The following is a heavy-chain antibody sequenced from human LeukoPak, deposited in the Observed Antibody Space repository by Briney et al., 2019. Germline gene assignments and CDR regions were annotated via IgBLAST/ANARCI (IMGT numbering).Heavy chain of an antibody. CDR1: GYSFTSFD. V-gene: IGHV1-8*01. D-gene: IGHD6-13*01. Sequence: EASVKVSCKASGYSFTSFDINWVRQGSGQGLEWMGWMNPKRGNTGYAPTFQGRVTITRDTSIDTAFMELSSLRPDDTAVYYCARGGSSSSYYNNYGMDVWGQGTTITVSS. CDR2: MNPKRGNT. J-gene: IGHJ6*02. CDR3: ARGGSSSSYYNNYGMDV.